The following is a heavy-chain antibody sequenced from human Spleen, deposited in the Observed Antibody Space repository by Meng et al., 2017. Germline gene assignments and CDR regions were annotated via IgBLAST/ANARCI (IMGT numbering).Heavy chain of an antibody. CDR1: GYTFTTYS. D-gene: IGHD3-22*01. CDR3: ARSDIDSSGYYLPFDH. CDR2: INAGNGNT. V-gene: IGHV1-3*01. Sequence: QLVQSGAVVKKPGSSVTVSCKASGYTFTTYSMHWVRQAPGQRLEWMGWINAGNGNTKYSQRFQGRVTITRDTSASTAYMELSSLRSEDTAVYYCARSDIDSSGYYLPFDHWGQGTLVTVSS. J-gene: IGHJ4*02.